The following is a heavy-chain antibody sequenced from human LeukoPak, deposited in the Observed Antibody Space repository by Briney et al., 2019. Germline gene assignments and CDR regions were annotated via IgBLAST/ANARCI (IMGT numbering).Heavy chain of an antibody. D-gene: IGHD6-19*01. CDR2: ILPVSNTA. J-gene: IGHJ4*02. CDR3: ATAGFSSGWFDY. Sequence: GASVKVSCKASGYTFTSYDISWVRQAPGQGLEWMGGILPVSNTANNAQNFQGRVTFTADTSTGTAYMELSSLRSEDTAVYYCATAGFSSGWFDYWGQGTLVTVSS. V-gene: IGHV1-69*06. CDR1: GYTFTSYD.